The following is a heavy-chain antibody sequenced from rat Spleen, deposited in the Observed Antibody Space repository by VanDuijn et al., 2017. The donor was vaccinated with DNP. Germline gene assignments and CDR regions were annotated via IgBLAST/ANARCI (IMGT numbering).Heavy chain of an antibody. Sequence: EVQLVESGGGLVQPGRSLKLSCAASGFIFSDYNMAWVRQAPKTGLEWVASISTSGGSTYYRDSVKGRFTISRDNAKSTLYLQMDSLRSEDTPTYYCARSPYSSYMGAMDAWGQGTSVTVSS. CDR2: ISTSGGST. CDR1: GFIFSDYN. CDR3: ARSPYSSYMGAMDA. V-gene: IGHV5-25*01. D-gene: IGHD1-2*01. J-gene: IGHJ4*01.